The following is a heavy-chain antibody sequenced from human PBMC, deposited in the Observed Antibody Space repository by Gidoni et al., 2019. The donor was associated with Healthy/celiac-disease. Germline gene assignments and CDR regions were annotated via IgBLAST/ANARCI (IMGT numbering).Heavy chain of an antibody. V-gene: IGHV4-34*01. Sequence: QVQLQPWGAGLLKPSETLPLTCAVHVGSFSGYYWSWIRQPPGKGLEWIGEINHSGSTNYNPSRKSRVTISVDTSKNQFSLKLSSVTAADTAVYYCARTTYYYGSGSIDYWGQGTLVTVSS. J-gene: IGHJ4*02. CDR2: INHSGST. D-gene: IGHD3-10*01. CDR1: VGSFSGYY. CDR3: ARTTYYYGSGSIDY.